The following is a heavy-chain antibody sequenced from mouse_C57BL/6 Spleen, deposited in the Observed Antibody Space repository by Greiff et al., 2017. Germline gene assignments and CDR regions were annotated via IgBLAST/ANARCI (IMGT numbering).Heavy chain of an antibody. Sequence: QVQLQQPGAELVMPGASVKLSCKASGYTFTSYWMHWVKQRPGQGLEWIGEIDPSDSYTNYNQKFKGKSTLTVDKSSSTAYMQLSSLTSEDSAVYYCARLGSSGLFAYWGQGTLVTVSA. CDR2: IDPSDSYT. D-gene: IGHD3-2*02. J-gene: IGHJ3*01. CDR1: GYTFTSYW. V-gene: IGHV1-69*01. CDR3: ARLGSSGLFAY.